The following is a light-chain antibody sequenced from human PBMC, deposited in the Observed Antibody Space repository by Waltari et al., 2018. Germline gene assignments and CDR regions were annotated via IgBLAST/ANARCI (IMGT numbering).Light chain of an antibody. CDR3: LQYVNSPWT. Sequence: DIQMPQSPSYLSTSVGDTVTITCRASQSISSWLDWYQQKPGKAPKLLIYKASNLETGVPSRFSGSGSGTDFTLTISSLQPEDFATYYCLQYVNSPWTFGQGTKVEIK. V-gene: IGKV1-5*03. CDR2: KAS. CDR1: QSISSW. J-gene: IGKJ1*01.